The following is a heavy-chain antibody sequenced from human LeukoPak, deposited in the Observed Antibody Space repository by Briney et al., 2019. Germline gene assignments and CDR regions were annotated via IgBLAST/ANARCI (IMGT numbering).Heavy chain of an antibody. D-gene: IGHD3-22*01. CDR2: INPNSGGT. J-gene: IGHJ3*02. V-gene: IGHV1-2*02. CDR3: ARGSMIVVVKDDAFDI. CDR1: GYTFTGYY. Sequence: ASVKVSCKASGYTFTGYYMHWVRQAPGQGLEWMGWINPNSGGTNYAQKFQGRVTMTRDTSISTAYMELSRLRSDDTAVYYCARGSMIVVVKDDAFDIWGQGTMVTVSS.